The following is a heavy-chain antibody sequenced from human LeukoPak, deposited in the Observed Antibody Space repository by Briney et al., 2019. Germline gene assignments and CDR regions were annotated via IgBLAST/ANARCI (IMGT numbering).Heavy chain of an antibody. CDR3: ARPGIAAAGKEGYFDY. V-gene: IGHV3-53*01. D-gene: IGHD6-13*01. J-gene: IGHJ4*02. CDR2: IYSGGST. Sequence: PGGSLRLSCAASGFTVSSNYMSWVRQAPGKGLEWVSVIYSGGSTYYADSVKGRFTISRDNSKNTLYLQMNSLRAEDTAVYYCARPGIAAAGKEGYFDYWGQGTLVTVSS. CDR1: GFTVSSNY.